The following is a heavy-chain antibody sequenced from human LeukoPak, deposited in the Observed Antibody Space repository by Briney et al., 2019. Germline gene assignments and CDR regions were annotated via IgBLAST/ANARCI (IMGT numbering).Heavy chain of an antibody. CDR1: GDSINSFY. J-gene: IGHJ4*02. D-gene: IGHD2-15*01. V-gene: IGHV4-59*08. Sequence: SETLSLTCAVSGDSINSFYWSWIRQPPGKGLEWIGYVFHTGDTDSNPSLKSRVTVSLDTSTSQVSLRLTSVTAADTAVYYCARHPFATPFDHWGRGILVTVSS. CDR3: ARHPFATPFDH. CDR2: VFHTGDT.